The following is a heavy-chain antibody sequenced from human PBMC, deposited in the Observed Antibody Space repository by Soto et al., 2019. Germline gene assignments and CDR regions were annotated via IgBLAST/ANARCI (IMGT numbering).Heavy chain of an antibody. CDR1: WFNFSNHA. CDR2: ISYDGSNK. D-gene: IGHD3-9*01. CDR3: ARDRYYDILTGHPDAFDI. V-gene: IGHV3-30-3*01. J-gene: IGHJ3*02. Sequence: PGGSLRLPWAAFWFNFSNHAMHRVRQAPGKGLEWVAVISYDGSNKYYADSVKGRFTISRDNSKNTLYLQMNSLRAEDTAVYYCARDRYYDILTGHPDAFDIWGQGTMVTVSS.